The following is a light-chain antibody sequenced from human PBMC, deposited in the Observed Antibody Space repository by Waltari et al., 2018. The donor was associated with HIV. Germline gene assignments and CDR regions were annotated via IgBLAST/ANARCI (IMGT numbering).Light chain of an antibody. J-gene: IGKJ1*01. CDR1: QTVSDNY. CDR2: GAS. CDR3: QQYSGSPT. V-gene: IGKV3-20*01. Sequence: EIVLTQSPGTLSFSPGDRATLFCRASQTVSDNYVAWYQQKLGQPPRLLIYGASNRATGVPDRFSGRGSGTDFTLTISRLETEDFALFYCQQYSGSPTFGQGTKVDI.